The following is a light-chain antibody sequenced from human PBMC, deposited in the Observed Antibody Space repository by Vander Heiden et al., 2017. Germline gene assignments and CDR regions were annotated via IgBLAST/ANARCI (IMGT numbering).Light chain of an antibody. CDR1: SSDIGAYND. Sequence: QSALTQHPSASGSPAQSATLSRTGTSSDIGAYNDVSWSPQRPGQAPTLEIYDVTRRPSVVPDRFSASKSSNTASLTGSGLRAEDEADYYCSSYAGTNNWGVFGGGTKLTVL. CDR2: DVT. J-gene: IGLJ2*01. CDR3: SSYAGTNNWGV. V-gene: IGLV2-8*01.